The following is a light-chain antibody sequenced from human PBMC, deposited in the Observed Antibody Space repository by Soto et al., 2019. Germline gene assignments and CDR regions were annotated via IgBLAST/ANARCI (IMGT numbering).Light chain of an antibody. CDR3: HQYDELPS. V-gene: IGKV1-33*01. CDR1: QDINNY. Sequence: DIQLTQSPSSLSASVGDRVTITCQESQDINNYLNWYQQKPGKPPTLLIYRASTLETGVPSRFSGSGSGTDFTFAISSLQPEDFATYSCHQYDELPSFGPGNKVDVK. J-gene: IGKJ3*01. CDR2: RAS.